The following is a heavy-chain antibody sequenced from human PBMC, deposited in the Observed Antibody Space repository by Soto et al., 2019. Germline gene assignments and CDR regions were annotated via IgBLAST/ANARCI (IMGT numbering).Heavy chain of an antibody. V-gene: IGHV3-23*01. Sequence: GSLRLSCAASGFTFSSYAMSWVRQAPGKGLEWVSAISGSGGSTYYADSVKGRFTISRDNSKNTLYLQMNSLRAEDTAVYYCAKAPPYYYDSSGYWFDYWGQGTLVTVSS. CDR3: AKAPPYYYDSSGYWFDY. CDR1: GFTFSSYA. CDR2: ISGSGGST. D-gene: IGHD3-22*01. J-gene: IGHJ4*02.